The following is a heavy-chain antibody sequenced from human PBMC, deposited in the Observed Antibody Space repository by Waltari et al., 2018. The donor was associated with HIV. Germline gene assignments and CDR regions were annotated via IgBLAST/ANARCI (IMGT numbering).Heavy chain of an antibody. Sequence: EVLLAESGGGLIQPGGSLGLSCTASNSSISAKHVTWIRQAPGGSLELVAVIYPDDTTHYTDSVSGRFTISRAKSRTKVFLLMNSLFVDDTATYFCATGVRYYGPWGQGTRVTVSS. CDR1: NSSISAKH. CDR2: IYPDDTT. D-gene: IGHD3-22*01. V-gene: IGHV3-53*01. CDR3: ATGVRYYGP. J-gene: IGHJ5*02.